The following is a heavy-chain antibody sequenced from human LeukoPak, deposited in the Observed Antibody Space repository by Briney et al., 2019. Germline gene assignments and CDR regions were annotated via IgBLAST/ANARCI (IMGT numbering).Heavy chain of an antibody. Sequence: PGGSLRLSCAASGFTVSSNYMSWVRQAPGKGLEWVSVIYSGGSTYYADSVKGRFTISRDNSKNTLYLQMNSLRAEDTAVYYCWQLVYSPLEAFDIWGQGTMVTVSS. CDR1: GFTVSSNY. CDR2: IYSGGST. CDR3: WQLVYSPLEAFDI. J-gene: IGHJ3*02. V-gene: IGHV3-66*01. D-gene: IGHD6-13*01.